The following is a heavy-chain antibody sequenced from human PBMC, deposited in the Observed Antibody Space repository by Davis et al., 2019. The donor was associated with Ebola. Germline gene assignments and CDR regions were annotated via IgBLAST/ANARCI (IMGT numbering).Heavy chain of an antibody. D-gene: IGHD5/OR15-5a*01. CDR3: ASARGLRDALDI. CDR1: GYTFTDYL. V-gene: IGHV1-69*10. CDR2: IIPFLNKP. Sequence: SVKVSCKASGYTFTDYLMHWVRQAPGHGLEWVGGIIPFLNKPQSAQKFQGRVTLTAGASTSTAYMELSSLKSEDTAVYYCASARGLRDALDIWGQGTMVTVSS. J-gene: IGHJ3*02.